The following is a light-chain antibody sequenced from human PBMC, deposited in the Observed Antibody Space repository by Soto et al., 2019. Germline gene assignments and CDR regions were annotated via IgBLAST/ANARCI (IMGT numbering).Light chain of an antibody. V-gene: IGLV2-23*01. J-gene: IGLJ2*01. Sequence: QSALTQPASVSGSPGQSITISCAGASSDVGSYKLVSWYQHHPGKAPKLMIYDGIKRPSGVSNRFSGSKSGNTASLTISGLQAEDEADYYCCSYAGSSTSVLFGGGTKLTVL. CDR3: CSYAGSSTSVL. CDR2: DGI. CDR1: SSDVGSYKL.